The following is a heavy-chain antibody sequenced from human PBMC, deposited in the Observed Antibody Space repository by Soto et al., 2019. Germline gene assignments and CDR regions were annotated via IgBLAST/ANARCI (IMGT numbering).Heavy chain of an antibody. J-gene: IGHJ3*02. CDR1: GGSVNSHA. D-gene: IGHD4-17*01. V-gene: IGHV1-69*01. Sequence: QVQLEQSGAEVKKAGSSVKVSCKAFGGSVNSHAISWVRQAPGQGLEWMGGIIPMFGTPTYAQKFQAGVPISEEESTRTIYLDLSSMRSEDTDVYYCARSRNVAEFNDYGGNYHGFDIWGQGTMVTVSS. CDR3: ARSRNVAEFNDYGGNYHGFDI. CDR2: IIPMFGTP.